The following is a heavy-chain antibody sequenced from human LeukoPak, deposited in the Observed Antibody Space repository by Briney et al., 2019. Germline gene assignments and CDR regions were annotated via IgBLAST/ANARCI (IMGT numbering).Heavy chain of an antibody. CDR2: ISAYNGNT. J-gene: IGHJ4*02. CDR1: GYTFTSYG. V-gene: IGHV1-18*01. Sequence: ASVKVSCKASGYTFTSYGISWVRQAPGQGLEWMGWISAYNGNTHYAQKLQGRVTMTTDTSTSTAYMELRSLRSDDTAVYYCARAAYYYDSSNLDYWGQGTLVTVSS. CDR3: ARAAYYYDSSNLDY. D-gene: IGHD3-22*01.